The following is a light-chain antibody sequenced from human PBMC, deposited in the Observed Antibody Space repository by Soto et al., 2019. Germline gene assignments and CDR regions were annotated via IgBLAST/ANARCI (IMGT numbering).Light chain of an antibody. V-gene: IGKV3-20*01. J-gene: IGKJ4*01. CDR3: QQYSSSPPRT. CDR2: GAS. Sequence: EIVLFQSPGTLSLSPGARATLSCRASQSVSNNYVAWYQQKPGQAPRLLIAGASSRATGIPDRFSGSGSGTDFTLTISRLESEDFAVYYCQQYSSSPPRTFGGGTKVEIK. CDR1: QSVSNNY.